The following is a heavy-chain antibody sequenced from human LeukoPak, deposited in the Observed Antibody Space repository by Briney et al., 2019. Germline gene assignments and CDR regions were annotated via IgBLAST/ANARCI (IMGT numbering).Heavy chain of an antibody. CDR1: GYTFTSHD. J-gene: IGHJ4*02. Sequence: ASVKVSCKASGYTFTSHDINWVRQATGQGLEWMGWMNPNSGNTGYAQKFQGRVTITRNTSISTAYMELSSLRSEDTAVYYCARWKGYSYGYGEYYFDYWGQGTLVTVSS. V-gene: IGHV1-8*03. D-gene: IGHD5-18*01. CDR2: MNPNSGNT. CDR3: ARWKGYSYGYGEYYFDY.